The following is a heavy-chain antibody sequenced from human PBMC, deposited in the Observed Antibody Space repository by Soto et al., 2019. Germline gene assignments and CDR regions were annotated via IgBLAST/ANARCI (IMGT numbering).Heavy chain of an antibody. CDR3: ARRVKLVPAAIVWFDP. CDR1: GGTFSSYA. V-gene: IGHV1-69*13. J-gene: IGHJ5*02. CDR2: IIPIFGTA. Sequence: SVKVSCKASGGTFSSYAISWVRQAPGQGLEWMGGIIPIFGTANYAQKFQGRVTITADESTSTAYMELSSLRSEDTAVYYCARRVKLVPAAIVWFDPWGQGTLVTVSS. D-gene: IGHD2-2*01.